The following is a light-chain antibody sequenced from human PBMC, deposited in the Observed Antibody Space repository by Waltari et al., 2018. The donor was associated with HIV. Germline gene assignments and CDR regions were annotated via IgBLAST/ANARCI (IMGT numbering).Light chain of an antibody. CDR1: QNIGNY. CDR2: DAS. CDR3: QQRSNWPPVT. J-gene: IGKJ5*01. Sequence: EVVLTQSPSTLSLSQGERATLSCRASQNIGNYLAWYQQKPGQAPRRLTDDASTRASGIPARFSGSGSGTDFTLTISSLEPEDVAVYYCQQRSNWPPVTFGQGTRLEI. V-gene: IGKV3-11*01.